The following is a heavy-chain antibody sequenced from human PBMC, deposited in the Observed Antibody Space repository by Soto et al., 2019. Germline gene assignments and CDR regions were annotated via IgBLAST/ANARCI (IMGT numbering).Heavy chain of an antibody. CDR2: INPHSGDT. D-gene: IGHD4-17*01. CDR1: GYTFTDHY. V-gene: IGHV1-2*02. Sequence: QVQLVQSGAEVKKPGASVKVSYVASGYTFTDHYIRWVRQAPGQGLEWMGWINPHSGDTIYAQKFQGSVTLTRDTSISTAYMELSRLRSDDTAVYYCARGRTVNFYGMDVWGQGTTVTVSS. CDR3: ARGRTVNFYGMDV. J-gene: IGHJ6*02.